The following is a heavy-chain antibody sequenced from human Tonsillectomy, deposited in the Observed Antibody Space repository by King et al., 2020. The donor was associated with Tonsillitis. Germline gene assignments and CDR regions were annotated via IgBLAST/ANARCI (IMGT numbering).Heavy chain of an antibody. CDR1: SVSISSASYY. D-gene: IGHD6-19*01. CDR3: ARIQWLANYYYYYMDV. V-gene: IGHV4-39*01. J-gene: IGHJ6*03. Sequence: QLQESGPGLLKPSETLSLTCTVSSVSISSASYYWGWIRLPLGMGLEWIGSGYYSGSTYYNPSLKSRVTISVDTSKNQFSLKLSSVTAADTAVYYCARIQWLANYYYYYMDVWGKGTTVTVSS. CDR2: GYYSGST.